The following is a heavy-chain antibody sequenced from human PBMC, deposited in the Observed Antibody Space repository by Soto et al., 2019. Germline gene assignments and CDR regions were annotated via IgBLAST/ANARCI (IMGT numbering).Heavy chain of an antibody. CDR1: GGSFSGYY. CDR3: ARGSGAAAGYYYGMDV. D-gene: IGHD6-13*01. CDR2: INHSGGT. V-gene: IGHV4-34*01. Sequence: SETMSLTCAVYGGSFSGYYWSWIRQPPGKGLEWIGEINHSGGTNYNPSLKSRVTISVDTSKSQFSLKLSSVTAADTAVYYCARGSGAAAGYYYGMDVWGQGTTVT. J-gene: IGHJ6*02.